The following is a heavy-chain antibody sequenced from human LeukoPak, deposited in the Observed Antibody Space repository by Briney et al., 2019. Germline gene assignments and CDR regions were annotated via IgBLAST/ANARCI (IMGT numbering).Heavy chain of an antibody. CDR3: ARVWVVVAAAADY. D-gene: IGHD2-15*01. Sequence: GGSLRLSCAASGFIFSTYTMNWVRQAPGKGLEWVANIKQDGSEKYYVDSVKGRFTISRDNAKNSLYLQMNSLRAEDTAVYYCARVWVVVAAAADYWGQGTLVTVSS. V-gene: IGHV3-7*01. CDR1: GFIFSTYT. J-gene: IGHJ4*02. CDR2: IKQDGSEK.